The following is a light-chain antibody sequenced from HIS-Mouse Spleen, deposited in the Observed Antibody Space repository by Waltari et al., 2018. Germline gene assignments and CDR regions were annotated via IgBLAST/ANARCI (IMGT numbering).Light chain of an antibody. CDR1: NLGDKY. CDR3: QAWDSSLV. Sequence: SYELTQPPSVSVSPGQTASIPCSGDNLGDKYACWYRQKPGQSPVLVIYQDSKRPSGIPERFSGSNSGNTATLTISGTQAMDEADYYCQAWDSSLVFGGGTKLTVL. CDR2: QDS. J-gene: IGLJ2*01. V-gene: IGLV3-1*01.